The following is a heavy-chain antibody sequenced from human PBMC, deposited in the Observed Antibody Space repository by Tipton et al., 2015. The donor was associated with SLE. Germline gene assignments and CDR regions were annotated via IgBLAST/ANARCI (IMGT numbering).Heavy chain of an antibody. J-gene: IGHJ6*03. V-gene: IGHV3-33*01. CDR2: IWYDGSNK. Sequence: QLVQSGGGVVQPGRSLRLSCAASGFTFSSYGMHWVRQAPGKGLEWVAVIWYDGSNKYYADSVKGRFTISRDNSKNTLYLQMNSLRAEDTAVYYCARDPSWEAVYYMDVWGKGTTVTVSS. CDR3: ARDPSWEAVYYMDV. D-gene: IGHD1-26*01. CDR1: GFTFSSYG.